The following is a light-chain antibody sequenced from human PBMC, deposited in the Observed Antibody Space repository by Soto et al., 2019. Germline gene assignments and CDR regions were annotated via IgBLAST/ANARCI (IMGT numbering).Light chain of an antibody. V-gene: IGKV1-5*03. Sequence: DIQMTQSPSTLSGSVGDRVTITCRASQTISSWLAWYQQKPGKAPKLLIYKASTLASGVPSRFSGSGSETEFTLSISSLQPEDFATYFCQQIYSAPLTFGGGTKVDI. CDR2: KAS. CDR1: QTISSW. J-gene: IGKJ4*01. CDR3: QQIYSAPLT.